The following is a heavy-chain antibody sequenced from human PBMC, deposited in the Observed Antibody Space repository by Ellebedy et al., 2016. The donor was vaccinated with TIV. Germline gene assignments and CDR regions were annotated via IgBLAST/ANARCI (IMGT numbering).Heavy chain of an antibody. CDR3: ARVTIGRWDYDY. J-gene: IGHJ4*02. CDR1: GGTFSNYA. CDR2: ISTYNGNT. V-gene: IGHV1-18*01. Sequence: AASVKVSCKASGGTFSNYAISWVRQAPGQGLEWMAWISTYNGNTKFPQKFQGRVTMTTDTSTSTVYMELTSLRSDDTAIYYCARVTIGRWDYDYWGQGTLVSVSS. D-gene: IGHD1-26*01.